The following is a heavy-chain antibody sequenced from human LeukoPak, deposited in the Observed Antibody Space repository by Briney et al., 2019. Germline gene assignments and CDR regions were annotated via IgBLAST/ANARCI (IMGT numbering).Heavy chain of an antibody. CDR1: GYTFTSYD. V-gene: IGHV1-8*01. J-gene: IGHJ5*02. Sequence: GASVKVSCKASGYTFTSYDINWVRQATGQGLEWMGWMNPNSGNTGYAQKFQGRVTMTRNTSISTAYMELSSLRSEDTAVYYCARADCSSTSCSNWFDPWGQRTLVTVSS. CDR3: ARADCSSTSCSNWFDP. CDR2: MNPNSGNT. D-gene: IGHD2-2*01.